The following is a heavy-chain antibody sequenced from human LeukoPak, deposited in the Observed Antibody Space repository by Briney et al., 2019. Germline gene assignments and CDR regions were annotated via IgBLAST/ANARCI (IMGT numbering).Heavy chain of an antibody. J-gene: IGHJ4*02. CDR2: INQSGST. CDR3: SRRGQLPFDY. D-gene: IGHD2-2*01. V-gene: IGHV4-34*01. CDR1: GGSFSGYY. Sequence: TSETLSLTCAVYGGSFSGYYWSWIRQPPGKGLEWIGEINQSGSTNYSPSLKSRVTISVDTSKNQFSLKLSSMTAADTAVYYCSRRGQLPFDYWGQGTLVTVSS.